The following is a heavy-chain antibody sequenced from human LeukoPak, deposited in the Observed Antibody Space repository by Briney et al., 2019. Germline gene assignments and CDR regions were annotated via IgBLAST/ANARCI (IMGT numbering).Heavy chain of an antibody. Sequence: GGSLRLSCAASVFTFSSYGMHWVRQAPGKGLEWVAVIWYDGSNKYYADSVKGRFTISRDNSKNTLYLQMNSLRAEDTAVYYCARARGRYFDWFDYWGQGTLVTVSS. CDR1: VFTFSSYG. V-gene: IGHV3-33*01. CDR2: IWYDGSNK. CDR3: ARARGRYFDWFDY. D-gene: IGHD3-9*01. J-gene: IGHJ5*01.